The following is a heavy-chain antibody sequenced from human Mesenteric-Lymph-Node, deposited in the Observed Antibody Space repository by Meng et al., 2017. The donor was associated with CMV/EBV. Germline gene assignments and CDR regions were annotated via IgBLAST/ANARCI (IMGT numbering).Heavy chain of an antibody. D-gene: IGHD2-2*01. J-gene: IGHJ4*02. CDR1: GFSCSSYG. CDR2: IHHDGSNK. CDR3: AKDPSQYCSSTSCSDY. Sequence: GGSLRLSCVASGFSCSSYGMHWVRQAPGKGLEWVTFIHHDGSNKTYTDSVKGRFTISRDNSKNTLYLHMSSLRAEDTAVYYCAKDPSQYCSSTSCSDYWGQGTLVTVSS. V-gene: IGHV3-30*02.